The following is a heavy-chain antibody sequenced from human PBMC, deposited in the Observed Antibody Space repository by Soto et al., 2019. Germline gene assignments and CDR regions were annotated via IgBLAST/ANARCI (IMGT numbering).Heavy chain of an antibody. Sequence: QVQLQESGPGLVKPSQTLSLTCTVSGGSISSGGYYWSWIRQHPGKGLEWIGYIYYSGSTYYNPSLKSRVTISVDTSKNQFSLELRSVTAADTAVYYCARSAAAGTFCFDYWGQGTLVTVSS. CDR2: IYYSGST. CDR1: GGSISSGGYY. V-gene: IGHV4-31*03. D-gene: IGHD6-13*01. J-gene: IGHJ4*02. CDR3: ARSAAAGTFCFDY.